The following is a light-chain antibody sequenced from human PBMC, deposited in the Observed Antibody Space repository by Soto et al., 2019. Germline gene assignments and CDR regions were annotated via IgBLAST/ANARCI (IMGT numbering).Light chain of an antibody. CDR1: SSDVGGYNF. CDR3: SSYAGGNNLV. J-gene: IGLJ2*01. Sequence: QSALTQPPSASGSPGQSVTISCTGTSSDVGGYNFVSWYQQHPGKAPKLMIYEVSKRPSGVPDRFSGSKSGNTASLTVSGLQVEDEADYYCSSYAGGNNLVFGGGTKVTVL. V-gene: IGLV2-8*01. CDR2: EVS.